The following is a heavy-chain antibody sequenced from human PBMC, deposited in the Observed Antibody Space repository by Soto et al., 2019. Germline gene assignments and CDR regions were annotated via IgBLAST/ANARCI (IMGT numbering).Heavy chain of an antibody. J-gene: IGHJ5*02. Sequence: SETLSLTCNVSGGSISKFYWAWIRKTAGNGLEWMGRVYATGTTDYNPSLRSRVAMSVDISKKTFSLRLRSVTGADAGVYYCVRDGSKSLRDWFDPWGQGILVTVSS. CDR1: GGSISKFY. CDR2: VYATGTT. V-gene: IGHV4-4*07. CDR3: VRDGSKSLRDWFDP.